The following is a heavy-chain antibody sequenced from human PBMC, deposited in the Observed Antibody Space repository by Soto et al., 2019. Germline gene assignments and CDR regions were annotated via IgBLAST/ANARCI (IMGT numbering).Heavy chain of an antibody. CDR3: AGGCSGGSCYPRYYYYGMDV. Sequence: PGGSLRLSCAASGFTFSSYSMNWVRQAPGKGLEWVSSISSSSSYIYYADSVKGRFTISRDNAKNSLYLQMNSLRAEATAVYYCAGGCSGGSCYPRYYYYGMDVWGQGTTVTVSS. J-gene: IGHJ6*02. CDR1: GFTFSSYS. CDR2: ISSSSSYI. V-gene: IGHV3-21*01. D-gene: IGHD2-15*01.